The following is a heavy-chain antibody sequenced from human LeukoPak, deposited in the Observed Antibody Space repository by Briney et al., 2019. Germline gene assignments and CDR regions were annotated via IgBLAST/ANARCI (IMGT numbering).Heavy chain of an antibody. V-gene: IGHV3-21*01. CDR2: ISSSSNYI. CDR1: GFTFSTYS. J-gene: IGHJ5*02. D-gene: IGHD3-16*01. CDR3: APGPPYVT. Sequence: KSGGSLRLSCAAPGFTFSTYSMNWVRQAPGKGLEWVSSISSSSNYIYYADSVKGRITISRDSAKNSLYLQMNSLRAEDTAVYYCAPGPPYVTWGQGTLVTVSS.